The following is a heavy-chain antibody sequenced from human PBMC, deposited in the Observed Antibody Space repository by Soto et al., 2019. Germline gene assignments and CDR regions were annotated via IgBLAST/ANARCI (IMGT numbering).Heavy chain of an antibody. D-gene: IGHD2-15*01. CDR3: ATVVVGATLFCRRFNGVDF. CDR1: GFTFSSYA. V-gene: IGHV3-23*01. J-gene: IGHJ4*02. Sequence: EVQLLESGGGLVQPGGSLRLSCAASGFTFSSYAMSWVRQAPGKGLEWVSGISGSGGSTYYADSVTGRFTISRDNSKNTLYLQMNTLRAEDTAIYYCATVVVGATLFCRRFNGVDFWGQGTLVTVSS. CDR2: ISGSGGST.